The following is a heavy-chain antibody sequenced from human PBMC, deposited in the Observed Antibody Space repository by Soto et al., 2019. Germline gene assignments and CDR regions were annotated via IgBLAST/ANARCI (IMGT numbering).Heavy chain of an antibody. CDR1: GGSISSGGYY. CDR3: ARDGTPSIAARRGGCAFDI. CDR2: IYYSGST. Sequence: QVQLQESGPGLVEPSQTLSLTCTVSGGSISSGGYYWSWIRQHPGKGLEWIGYIYYSGSTYYNPSLKSRVTISVDTSKNQFSLKLSSVTAADTAVYYCARDGTPSIAARRGGCAFDIWGQGTMVTVSS. V-gene: IGHV4-31*03. J-gene: IGHJ3*02. D-gene: IGHD6-6*01.